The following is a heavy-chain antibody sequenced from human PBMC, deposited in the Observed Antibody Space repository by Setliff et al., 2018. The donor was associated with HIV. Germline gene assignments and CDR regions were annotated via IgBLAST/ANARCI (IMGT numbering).Heavy chain of an antibody. CDR1: GGSFSTYY. Sequence: PSETLPLTCTVSGGSFSTYYWSWIRQSAGEGLEYIGRVHSTGTTIYNPSLKSRVTMSVDTSKNQLSLKLRSVTAADTAVYYCARARITMTGGRLEPYAFDRWGQGTKVTVSS. CDR2: VHSTGTT. V-gene: IGHV4-4*07. J-gene: IGHJ3*01. CDR3: ARARITMTGGRLEPYAFDR. D-gene: IGHD3-22*01.